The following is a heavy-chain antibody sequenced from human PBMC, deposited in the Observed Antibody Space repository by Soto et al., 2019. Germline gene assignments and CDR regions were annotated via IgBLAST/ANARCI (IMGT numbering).Heavy chain of an antibody. CDR2: IQSGGPT. D-gene: IGHD2-15*01. V-gene: IGHV3-66*01. CDR1: GFTVSSKY. CDR3: ARDDVLCDGGRCYGVPLDV. J-gene: IGHJ6*04. Sequence: EVQLVESGGGLVQPGGSLRLSCAASGFTVSSKYMSWVRQAPGKGLEWVSLIQSGGPTYYADSVKGRFTISRDTSENTVHLQMDTLRAEHTGVYYWARDDVLCDGGRCYGVPLDVGGKGTTVTVSS.